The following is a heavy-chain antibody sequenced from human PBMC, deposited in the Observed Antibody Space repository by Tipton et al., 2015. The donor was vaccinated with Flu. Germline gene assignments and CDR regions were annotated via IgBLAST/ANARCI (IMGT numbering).Heavy chain of an antibody. CDR1: GGSISSYY. V-gene: IGHV4-59*01. D-gene: IGHD1-20*01. CDR2: IYYSGST. CDR3: ARDSHITGTTGAFDI. J-gene: IGHJ3*02. Sequence: LSLTCTVSGGSISSYYWSWIRQPPGKGLEWIGYIYYSGSTNYNPSLKSRVTISVDTSKNQFSLKLSSVTAADTAVYYCARDSHITGTTGAFDIWGQGTMVTVSS.